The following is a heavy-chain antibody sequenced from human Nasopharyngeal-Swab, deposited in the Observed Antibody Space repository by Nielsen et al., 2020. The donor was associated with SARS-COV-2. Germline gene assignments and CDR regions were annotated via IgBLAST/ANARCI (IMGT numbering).Heavy chain of an antibody. J-gene: IGHJ4*02. CDR2: ISYDGSNK. Sequence: VGQAARKGLEWVAVISYDGSNKYYADSVKGRFTISRDNSKNTLYLQMNSLRAEDTAVYYCARSLGGYDYFDYWGQGTLVTVSS. V-gene: IGHV3-30-3*01. D-gene: IGHD5-12*01. CDR3: ARSLGGYDYFDY.